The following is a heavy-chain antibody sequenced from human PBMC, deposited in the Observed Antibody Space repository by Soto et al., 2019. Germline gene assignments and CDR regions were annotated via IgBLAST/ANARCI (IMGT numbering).Heavy chain of an antibody. D-gene: IGHD2-21*02. CDR3: AREIPSIVVVTADHYMDV. CDR2: IIPIFGTA. Sequence: ASVKVSCKASGGTFSSYAISWVRQAPGQGLEWMGGIIPIFGTANYAQKFQGRVTITADESTSTAYMELSSLRSEDTVVYYCAREIPSIVVVTADHYMDVWGKGTTVTVSS. J-gene: IGHJ6*03. CDR1: GGTFSSYA. V-gene: IGHV1-69*13.